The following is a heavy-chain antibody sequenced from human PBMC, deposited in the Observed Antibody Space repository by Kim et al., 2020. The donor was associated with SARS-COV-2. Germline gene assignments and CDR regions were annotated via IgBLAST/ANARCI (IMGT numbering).Heavy chain of an antibody. V-gene: IGHV4-39*07. J-gene: IGHJ6*02. Sequence: SETLSLTCTVSGGSISSSSYYWGWIRQPPGKGLEWIGIIYYSGSTYYNPSLKSRVTISVDTSKNQFSLKLSSVTAADTAVYYCARGVSSYYGMDVWGQGT. D-gene: IGHD2-2*01. CDR3: ARGVSSYYGMDV. CDR1: GGSISSSSYY. CDR2: IYYSGST.